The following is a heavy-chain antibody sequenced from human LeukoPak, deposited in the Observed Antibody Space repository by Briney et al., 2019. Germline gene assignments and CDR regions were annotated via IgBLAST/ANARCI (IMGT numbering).Heavy chain of an antibody. CDR3: ARRLTQYDCFDP. J-gene: IGHJ5*02. CDR1: GDSVSSNSVT. V-gene: IGHV6-1*01. CDR2: TYYRSTWYN. D-gene: IGHD2-2*01. Sequence: SQTLSLTCAISGDSVSSNSVTWNWIRQYPSRGLEWLGRTYYRSTWYNDYAVSVRGRITVNPDTSKDQFSLHLNSVTPEDTAVYYCARRLTQYDCFDPWGQGILVTVSS.